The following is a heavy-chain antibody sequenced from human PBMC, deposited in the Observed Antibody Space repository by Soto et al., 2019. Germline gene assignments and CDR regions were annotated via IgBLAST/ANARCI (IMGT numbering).Heavy chain of an antibody. V-gene: IGHV3-53*01. CDR1: GFSVSGNY. J-gene: IGHJ4*02. CDR3: ARDPTR. CDR2: IDSGGTT. Sequence: GGSLRLSCAASGFSVSGNYMSWVRQAPGKGLEWISVIDSGGTTNYADFVKGRFIVSRDSSKNTLYLQMNSLSAEDTAVYYCARDPTRWGQGTLVTVSS.